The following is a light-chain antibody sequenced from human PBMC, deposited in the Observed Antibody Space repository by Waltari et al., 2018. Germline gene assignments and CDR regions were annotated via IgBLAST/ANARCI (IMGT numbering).Light chain of an antibody. CDR1: KCGGKS. Sequence: SSVVTQPPSVSVAPGQTARITCVGDKCGGKSVHGYQQKPGQAPVLVVYDDVYRPSGIPERFSGSNSGNTATLTISRVEGGDEADYYCQVWDSGTDHPVFGGGTKLTGL. CDR2: DDV. J-gene: IGLJ3*02. V-gene: IGLV3-21*02. CDR3: QVWDSGTDHPV.